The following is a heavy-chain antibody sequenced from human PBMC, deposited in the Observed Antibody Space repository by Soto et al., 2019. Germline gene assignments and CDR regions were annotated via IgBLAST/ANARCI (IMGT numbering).Heavy chain of an antibody. Sequence: PGESLKISCKGSGYSFTSYWIGWVRQMPGKGLEWMGIIYPGDSDTRYSPSFQGQVTISADKSISTAYLRWSSLKASDTAMYYCARLNFYGRDGYNYFDYWGQGTLVTVSS. D-gene: IGHD5-12*01. CDR1: GYSFTSYW. J-gene: IGHJ4*02. CDR2: IYPGDSDT. CDR3: ARLNFYGRDGYNYFDY. V-gene: IGHV5-51*01.